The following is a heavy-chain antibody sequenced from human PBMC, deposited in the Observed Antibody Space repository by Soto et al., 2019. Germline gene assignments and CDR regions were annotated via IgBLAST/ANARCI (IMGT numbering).Heavy chain of an antibody. D-gene: IGHD5-12*01. CDR2: ISARGGSS. CDR3: AKGSIEYSASVDN. Sequence: DVQLLESGGGLVQPGGSLRLSCAASGFSFSSYAMVWVRQAPGKGLEWVAVISARGGSSYFADSVKGRFTFSRDNSKNVLSLEMNSLRAEDTAIYFCAKGSIEYSASVDNWGQGTLVVVSS. CDR1: GFSFSSYA. J-gene: IGHJ4*02. V-gene: IGHV3-23*01.